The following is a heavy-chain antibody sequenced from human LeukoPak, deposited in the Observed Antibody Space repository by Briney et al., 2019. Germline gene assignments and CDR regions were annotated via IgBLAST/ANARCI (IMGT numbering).Heavy chain of an antibody. J-gene: IGHJ3*02. CDR1: GYTFTYRY. V-gene: IGHV1-45*02. CDR2: ITPFNGNT. CDR3: ANTGDDSSGAFDI. Sequence: GSSXXVXCKASGYTFTYRYLHWVRQAPGQALEWMGWITPFNGNTNYAQKFQDRVTITRDRSMSTAYMELSSLRSEDTAMYYCANTGDDSSGAFDIWGQGTMVTVSS. D-gene: IGHD3-22*01.